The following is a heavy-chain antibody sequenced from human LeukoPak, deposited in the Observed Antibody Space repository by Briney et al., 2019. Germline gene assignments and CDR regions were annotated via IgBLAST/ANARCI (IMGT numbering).Heavy chain of an antibody. Sequence: GASVKVSCKASGYTFTSYYMHWVRQAPGQGLEWMGIINPSGGSTSYAQKFQGRVTMTRDTSTSTVYMELSSLRSEDTAVYYCARLPSLWFGEDHASWFDPWGQGTLVTVSS. CDR1: GYTFTSYY. CDR2: INPSGGST. J-gene: IGHJ5*02. CDR3: ARLPSLWFGEDHASWFDP. V-gene: IGHV1-46*01. D-gene: IGHD3-10*01.